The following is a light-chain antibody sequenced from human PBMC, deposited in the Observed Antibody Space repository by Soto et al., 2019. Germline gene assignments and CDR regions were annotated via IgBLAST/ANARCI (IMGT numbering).Light chain of an antibody. CDR1: SSDVGGYNF. V-gene: IGLV2-14*01. J-gene: IGLJ3*02. Sequence: QSALTQPASVSGSPGQSITISCTGTSSDVGGYNFVSWYQQHPGKAPKLMIYDVSNRPSGVSNRFSGSKSGNTASLTISGLQAEDEADYYCSSYRSSSTWVFGGGTKVT. CDR2: DVS. CDR3: SSYRSSSTWV.